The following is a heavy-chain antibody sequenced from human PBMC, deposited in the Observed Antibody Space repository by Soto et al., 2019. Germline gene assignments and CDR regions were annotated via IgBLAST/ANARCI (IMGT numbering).Heavy chain of an antibody. CDR2: TSGDGRIM. CDR1: GFTFSSYP. Sequence: LRLSCAASGFTFSSYPMHWVRQAPGKGLEHVSSTSGDGRIMYYLDSVKGRFTISRDNSKNTLYLQMGSLRTEDMAVYYCARGRAAYYFDYWGQGALVTVSS. J-gene: IGHJ4*02. CDR3: ARGRAAYYFDY. V-gene: IGHV3-64*02. D-gene: IGHD6-25*01.